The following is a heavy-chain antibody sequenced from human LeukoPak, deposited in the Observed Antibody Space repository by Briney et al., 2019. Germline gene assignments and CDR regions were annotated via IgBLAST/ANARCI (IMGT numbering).Heavy chain of an antibody. Sequence: GGSLRLSCAVSGFTFSSYSMNWVRQAPGKGLEWVSSISSSSSYIYYADSAKGRFTISRDKAKSSLYLQMNSLRAEDTAVYYCARDLTTVTTAVFAYWGQGTLVTVSS. D-gene: IGHD4-11*01. CDR3: ARDLTTVTTAVFAY. CDR2: ISSSSSYI. CDR1: GFTFSSYS. V-gene: IGHV3-21*06. J-gene: IGHJ4*02.